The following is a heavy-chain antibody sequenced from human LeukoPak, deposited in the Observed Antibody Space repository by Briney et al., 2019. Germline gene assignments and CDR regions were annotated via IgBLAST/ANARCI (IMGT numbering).Heavy chain of an antibody. V-gene: IGHV4-39*07. J-gene: IGHJ3*02. CDR2: IYTSGST. CDR3: ARAASAFDI. CDR1: GGSISSSSYY. Sequence: SETLSLTCTVSGGSISSSSYYWGWIRQPPGKGLEWIGRIYTSGSTNYNPSLKSRVTMSVDTSKNQFSLKLSSVTAADTAVYYCARAASAFDIWGQGTMVTVSP.